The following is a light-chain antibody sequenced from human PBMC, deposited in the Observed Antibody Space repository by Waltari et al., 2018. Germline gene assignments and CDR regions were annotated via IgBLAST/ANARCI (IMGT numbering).Light chain of an antibody. Sequence: EIVLTQFPGTLSLSPGERVALSCRASQSVSSSFVAWYQHKPGQAPRLLIHGTSSRATGIPDRFSGSGSGTDYILTIDRLEPEDFAVYYCQQYGRSPYTFGQGTKLDIK. J-gene: IGKJ2*01. CDR2: GTS. CDR3: QQYGRSPYT. V-gene: IGKV3-20*01. CDR1: QSVSSSF.